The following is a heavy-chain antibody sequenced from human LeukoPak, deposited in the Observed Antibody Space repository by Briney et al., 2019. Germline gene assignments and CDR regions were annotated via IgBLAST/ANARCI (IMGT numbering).Heavy chain of an antibody. V-gene: IGHV6-1*01. D-gene: IGHD2-2*01. Sequence: SSQTLSLTCAISGDSVSTNSATWTWLRQSPSRGLEWLGRTYYRSKWSNDYAVSMKSRITINPDTSKNQFSLQLNSVTPEDTAVYYCARRLTQYDCFDPWGQGILVTVSS. J-gene: IGHJ5*02. CDR2: TYYRSKWSN. CDR3: ARRLTQYDCFDP. CDR1: GDSVSTNSAT.